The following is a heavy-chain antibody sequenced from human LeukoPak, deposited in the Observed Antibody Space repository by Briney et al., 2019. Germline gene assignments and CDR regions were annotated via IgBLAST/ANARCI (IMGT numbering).Heavy chain of an antibody. D-gene: IGHD2-15*01. CDR1: GFTFSSYA. Sequence: GGSLRLSCAASGFTFSSYAMHWVRQAPGKGLEWVSAIYSGGSTYYADSVKGRFTISRDNSKNTLYLQMNSLRAEDTAVYYCARDGRGFYSDYWGQGTLVTVSS. J-gene: IGHJ4*02. V-gene: IGHV3-66*01. CDR2: IYSGGST. CDR3: ARDGRGFYSDY.